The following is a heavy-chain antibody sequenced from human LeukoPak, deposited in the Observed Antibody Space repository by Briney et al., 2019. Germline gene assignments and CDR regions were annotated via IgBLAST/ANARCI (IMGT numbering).Heavy chain of an antibody. CDR1: GGSISSSSYY. V-gene: IGHV4-39*01. J-gene: IGHJ6*03. Sequence: PSETLSLTCTVSGGSISSSSYYWGWIRQPPGKGLEWIGSIYYSGSTYYNPSLKSRVTISVDTSKNQFSLKLSSVTAAVTAVYYCARRLIAARPYYYYYMDVWGKGTTVTVSS. CDR3: ARRLIAARPYYYYYMDV. CDR2: IYYSGST. D-gene: IGHD6-6*01.